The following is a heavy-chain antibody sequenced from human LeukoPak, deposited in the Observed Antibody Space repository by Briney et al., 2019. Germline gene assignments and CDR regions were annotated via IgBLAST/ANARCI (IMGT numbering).Heavy chain of an antibody. CDR1: GYAFTSYT. D-gene: IGHD3-22*01. J-gene: IGHJ4*02. CDR2: INAGNGNT. CDR3: ARDLNYYDGSGHYYGNFDF. V-gene: IGHV1-3*01. Sequence: ASVKVSCKASGYAFTSYTIHWVRQAPGQRLEWMGWINAGNGNTKYSQKFQGRVTITRDTSASTAHMELTSLRSEDTAVYYCARDLNYYDGSGHYYGNFDFWGQGTLVTVSS.